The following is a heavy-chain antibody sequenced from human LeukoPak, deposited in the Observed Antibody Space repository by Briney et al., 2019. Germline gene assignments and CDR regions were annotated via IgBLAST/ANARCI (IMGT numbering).Heavy chain of an antibody. D-gene: IGHD4-17*01. CDR2: ISYDGSNK. V-gene: IGHV3-30-3*01. CDR3: AREKRQYGDYNADAFDI. CDR1: GFTFSSYA. J-gene: IGHJ3*02. Sequence: GGSLRLSCAASGFTFSSYAMHWVRQAPGKGLEWVAVISYDGSNKYYADSVKGRFTISRDNSKNTLYLQMNSLRAEDTAVYYCAREKRQYGDYNADAFDIWGQGTMVTVSS.